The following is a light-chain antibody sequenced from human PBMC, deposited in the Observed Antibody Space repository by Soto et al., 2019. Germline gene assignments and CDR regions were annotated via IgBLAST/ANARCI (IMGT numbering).Light chain of an antibody. CDR2: GAS. CDR1: QSVSSSY. CDR3: QQYGSSPLT. Sequence: ETVLTQSPCTLSLSPGERATLSCRSSQSVSSSYLAWYQQKPGQAPRLLIYGASSRATGIPDRFSGSGSGTDFTLTISRLEPEDFAVYYCQQYGSSPLTFGGGTKVDI. J-gene: IGKJ4*01. V-gene: IGKV3-20*01.